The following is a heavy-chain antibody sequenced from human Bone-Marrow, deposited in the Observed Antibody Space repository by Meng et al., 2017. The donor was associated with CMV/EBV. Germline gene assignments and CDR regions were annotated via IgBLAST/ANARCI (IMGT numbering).Heavy chain of an antibody. CDR3: ARDRRQWGGVYSFDY. V-gene: IGHV1-69*05. J-gene: IGHJ4*02. Sequence: SVKVSCKASGGTFSSYAISWVRQAPGQGLEWMGGIIPIFGTANYAQKFQGRVTITTDESTSTAYMELSSLRSEDTAGYYCARDRRQWGGVYSFDYWGQGTLVTVSS. CDR2: IIPIFGTA. D-gene: IGHD6-19*01. CDR1: GGTFSSYA.